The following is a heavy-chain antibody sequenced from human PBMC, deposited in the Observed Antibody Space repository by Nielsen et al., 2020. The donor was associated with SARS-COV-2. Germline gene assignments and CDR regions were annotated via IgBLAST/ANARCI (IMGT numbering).Heavy chain of an antibody. CDR3: VSIAVTTHAFDI. J-gene: IGHJ3*02. CDR2: IYYSGST. CDR1: GCSISSSGYY. D-gene: IGHD4-17*01. V-gene: IGHV4-31*03. Sequence: SETLSLTCTVSGCSISSSGYYWSWIRQHPGKGLEWIGYIYYSGSTYYNPSLKSRVTISVDTSKNQFSLKLSSVTAADTAVYYCVSIAVTTHAFDIWGQGTMVTVSS.